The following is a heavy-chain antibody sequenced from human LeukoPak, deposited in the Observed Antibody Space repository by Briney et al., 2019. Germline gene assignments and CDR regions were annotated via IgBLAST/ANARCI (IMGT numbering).Heavy chain of an antibody. D-gene: IGHD6-13*01. J-gene: IGHJ6*03. Sequence: SQTLSLTCTVSGLSISSGSYYWRWIRQPAGKGLEWIGRIYTSGSTNYNPGRKSRFTISVDTSKNQFSLKLSSVTAADTAVYYCAVTGIAAAGRLLDYMDVWGKGTTVTVSS. V-gene: IGHV4-61*02. CDR1: GLSISSGSYY. CDR2: IYTSGST. CDR3: AVTGIAAAGRLLDYMDV.